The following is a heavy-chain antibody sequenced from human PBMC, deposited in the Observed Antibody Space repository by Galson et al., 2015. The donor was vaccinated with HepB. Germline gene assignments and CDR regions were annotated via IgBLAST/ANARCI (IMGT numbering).Heavy chain of an antibody. Sequence: SVKVSCKASGYAFTSYDINWVRQATGQGLEWMGWMNPNSGNTGYAQKFQGRVTMTRNTSISTAYMELSSMRSEDTAVYYCARTDGPSDAFETWGPGTMVPVSS. CDR3: ARTDGPSDAFET. CDR2: MNPNSGNT. CDR1: GYAFTSYD. V-gene: IGHV1-8*01. D-gene: IGHD2-8*01. J-gene: IGHJ3*02.